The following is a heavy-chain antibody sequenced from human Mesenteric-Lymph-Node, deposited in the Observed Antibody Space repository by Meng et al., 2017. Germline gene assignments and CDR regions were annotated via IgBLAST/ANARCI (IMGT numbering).Heavy chain of an antibody. D-gene: IGHD5-18*01. V-gene: IGHV3-48*03. CDR2: ISSSGSSI. CDR3: ARPDTAMVTGGMDV. Sequence: GESLKISCAASGFTFSSYEMNWVRQAPGKGLEWVSFISSSGSSIYYADSVKGRFTISRDNVKNSLYLQMNSLRAEDTAVYYCARPDTAMVTGGMDVWGQGTTVTVSS. CDR1: GFTFSSYE. J-gene: IGHJ6*02.